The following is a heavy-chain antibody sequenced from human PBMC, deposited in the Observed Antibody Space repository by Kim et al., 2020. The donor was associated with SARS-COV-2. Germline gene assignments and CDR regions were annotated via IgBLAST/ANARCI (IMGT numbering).Heavy chain of an antibody. J-gene: IGHJ4*02. D-gene: IGHD3-3*01. V-gene: IGHV4-39*01. CDR3: ARSDYDFWSSYVDY. CDR2: IYYSGST. Sequence: SETLSLTCTVSGGSISSSSYYWGWIRQPPGKGLEWIGSIYYSGSTYYNPSLKSRVTISVDTSKNQFSLKLSSVTAADTAVYYCARSDYDFWSSYVDYWGQGTLVTVSS. CDR1: GGSISSSSYY.